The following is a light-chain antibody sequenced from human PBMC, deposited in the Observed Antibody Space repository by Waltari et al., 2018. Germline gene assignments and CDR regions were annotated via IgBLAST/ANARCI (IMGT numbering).Light chain of an antibody. V-gene: IGKV3-15*01. CDR3: QQYNERPRT. CDR2: GAA. J-gene: IGKJ1*01. Sequence: EVVLTQSPATLSVSPGERVTLSCRASHSVGSTLAWYQQKRGQAPRLLIYGAATRATGLPARFSGSGSGTGFTLTISSLQSEDFGVYYCQQYNERPRTFGQGTKVEIK. CDR1: HSVGST.